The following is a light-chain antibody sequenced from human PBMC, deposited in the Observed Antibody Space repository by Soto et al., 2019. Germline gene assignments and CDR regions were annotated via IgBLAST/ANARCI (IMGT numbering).Light chain of an antibody. Sequence: EIVMTQSPATLSVSPGERATLSCRASQSVSSNLAWYQQKPGQAPRLLIYGASTRATGIPARFSGSGSGTEFTLTISSLQPEDFATYYCLQYDTYPRTFGPGTKVDIK. V-gene: IGKV3-15*01. CDR1: QSVSSN. CDR3: LQYDTYPRT. J-gene: IGKJ3*01. CDR2: GAS.